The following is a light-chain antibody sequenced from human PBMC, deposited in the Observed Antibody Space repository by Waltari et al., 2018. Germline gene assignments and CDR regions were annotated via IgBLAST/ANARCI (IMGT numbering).Light chain of an antibody. J-gene: IGLJ3*02. CDR1: RSKIGKNY. V-gene: IGLV1-47*01. CDR2: RIY. CDR3: AAWDDSLSGWV. Sequence: QSVLTQPPSASGTPAQRVTISCSGGRSKIGKNYVFWYQQLPGPAPKLLIYRIYQRPSGVPDRFSGSKSGASASLAISGLRSEDEADYYCAAWDDSLSGWVFGGGTKLTVL.